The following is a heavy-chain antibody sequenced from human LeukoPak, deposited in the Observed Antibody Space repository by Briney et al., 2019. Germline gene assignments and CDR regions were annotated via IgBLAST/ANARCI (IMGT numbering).Heavy chain of an antibody. CDR1: GGSFSAYY. CDR2: IYYSGST. V-gene: IGHV4-59*01. Sequence: SETLSLTCGVYGGSFSAYYWSWIRQPPGKGLEWIGYIYYSGSTNYNPSLKSRVTISVDTSKNQFSLKLSSVTAADTAVYYCARGLIMAVAGRGEFHYWGQGTLVTVSS. CDR3: ARGLIMAVAGRGEFHY. D-gene: IGHD6-13*01. J-gene: IGHJ4*02.